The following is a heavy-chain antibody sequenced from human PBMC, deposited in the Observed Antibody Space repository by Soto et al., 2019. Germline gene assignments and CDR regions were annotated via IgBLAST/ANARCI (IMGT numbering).Heavy chain of an antibody. D-gene: IGHD2-2*01. CDR2: IIPIFGTA. J-gene: IGHJ5*02. Sequence: ASVKVSCKASGGTFSSYAISWVRQAPGQGLEWMGGIIPIFGTASYAQKFQGRVTITADASTSTAYMELRSLRSDDTAVYYCARVVPGAEAWFGPWGQGTLVTVSS. V-gene: IGHV1-69*13. CDR1: GGTFSSYA. CDR3: ARVVPGAEAWFGP.